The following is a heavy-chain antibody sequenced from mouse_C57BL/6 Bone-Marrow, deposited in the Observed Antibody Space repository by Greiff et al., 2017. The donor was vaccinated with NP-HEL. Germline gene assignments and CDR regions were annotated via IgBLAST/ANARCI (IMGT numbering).Heavy chain of an antibody. CDR1: GYTFTNYW. CDR2: IYPGGGYT. CDR3: ARCLSYYGSSYYAMDY. Sequence: QVQLQQSGAELVRPGTSVKMSCKASGYTFTNYWIGWAKQRPGHGLEWIGDIYPGGGYTNYIEKFKGKATLTADKSSSTAYMQFSSLTSEDSAIYYCARCLSYYGSSYYAMDYWGQGTSVTVSS. J-gene: IGHJ4*01. V-gene: IGHV1-63*01. D-gene: IGHD1-1*01.